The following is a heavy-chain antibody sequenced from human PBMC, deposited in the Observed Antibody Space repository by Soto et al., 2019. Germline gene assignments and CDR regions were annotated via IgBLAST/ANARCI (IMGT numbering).Heavy chain of an antibody. Sequence: QVQLVQSGAEVKKPGASVNVSCKASGYTFTSYYIHWVRQAPGQGLEWMGVVNPSGGSTSYPQKFQGRVTMTSDTSTSTVYMELRSLRSEDRAVYYFVRVYCSSGFCYEDALDFWCQGTLVTVSS. D-gene: IGHD2-15*01. CDR3: VRVYCSSGFCYEDALDF. CDR2: VNPSGGST. CDR1: GYTFTSYY. V-gene: IGHV1-46*03. J-gene: IGHJ3*01.